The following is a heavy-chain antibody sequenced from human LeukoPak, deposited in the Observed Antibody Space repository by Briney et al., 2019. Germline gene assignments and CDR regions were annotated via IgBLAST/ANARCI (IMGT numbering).Heavy chain of an antibody. CDR1: GASMSKSF. CDR3: ARAPAGCGGTCAFDY. V-gene: IGHV4-4*07. Sequence: PSETLSLTCTVSGASMSKSFWSWIRQPAGKGLEWIGRIYISGTTNYNPSLKSRVTLSVDTSNNQFSLKLTSVTAADTALYYCARAPAGCGGTCAFDYWGQGTLVTVSS. J-gene: IGHJ4*02. CDR2: IYISGTT. D-gene: IGHD2-15*01.